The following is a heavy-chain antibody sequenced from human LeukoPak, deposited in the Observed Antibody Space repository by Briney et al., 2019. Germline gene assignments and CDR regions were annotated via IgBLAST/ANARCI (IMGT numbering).Heavy chain of an antibody. Sequence: SETLSLTCTVSGGSISSGDYYWSWIRQPPGKGLEWIGYIYYSGSTYYNPSLKSRVTISVDTSKNQFSLKLSSVTAADTAVYYCARYCSGGSCYPPSWFDPWGQGTLVTVSS. V-gene: IGHV4-30-4*08. CDR1: GGSISSGDYY. CDR3: ARYCSGGSCYPPSWFDP. J-gene: IGHJ5*02. D-gene: IGHD2-15*01. CDR2: IYYSGST.